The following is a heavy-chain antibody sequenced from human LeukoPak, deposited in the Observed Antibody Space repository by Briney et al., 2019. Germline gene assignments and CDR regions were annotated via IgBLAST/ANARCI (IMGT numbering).Heavy chain of an antibody. J-gene: IGHJ6*03. CDR3: ARSYGSGYYYYYMDV. CDR1: GGSISSYY. Sequence: SETLSLTCTVSGGSISSYYWSWVRQPPGKGLEWIGYIYYSGNTNYNPSLKSRVTISVDTSKNQFSLKLSSVTAADTAVYYCARSYGSGYYYYYMDVWGKGTTVTVSS. V-gene: IGHV4-59*12. D-gene: IGHD3-10*01. CDR2: IYYSGNT.